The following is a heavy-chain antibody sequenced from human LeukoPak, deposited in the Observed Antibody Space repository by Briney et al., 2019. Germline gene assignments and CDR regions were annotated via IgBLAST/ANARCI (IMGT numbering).Heavy chain of an antibody. V-gene: IGHV3-30-3*01. CDR3: ARVIRVIAAAEKNDAFDI. CDR1: GFTFRNYV. J-gene: IGHJ3*02. D-gene: IGHD6-13*01. Sequence: PGGSLRLSCAASGFTFRNYVIHWVRQAPGKGLEWVAVTSSDLNVKLYADSVKGRFTISRDNAKNTLYLQMNSLRAEDTAVYYCARVIRVIAAAEKNDAFDIWGQGTMVTVSS. CDR2: TSSDLNVK.